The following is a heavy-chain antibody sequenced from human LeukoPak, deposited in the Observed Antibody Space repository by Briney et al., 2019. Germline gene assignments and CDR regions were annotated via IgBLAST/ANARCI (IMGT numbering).Heavy chain of an antibody. CDR2: IIPIFGIA. D-gene: IGHD1-1*01. CDR3: ARGWNDPDWKFDY. V-gene: IGHV1-69*04. J-gene: IGHJ4*02. Sequence: SVKLSCNASAATFSSYGISWVRQAPGPGIEWMGRIIPIFGIANYAQKFQGRVTITADKSTSTAYMELSSLRSEDTAVYYCARGWNDPDWKFDYWGQGTLVTVSS. CDR1: AATFSSYG.